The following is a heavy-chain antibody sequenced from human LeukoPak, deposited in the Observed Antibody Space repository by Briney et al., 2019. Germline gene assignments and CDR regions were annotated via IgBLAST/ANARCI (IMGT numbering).Heavy chain of an antibody. Sequence: SETLSLTCTVSGGSINNGGYYWSWIRQHPGKGLEWIGYIYYSGSSYYNPSLRSRVTISVDTSKNHFSLKLSSVTAADTAVYYCARIRDGYNSFDYWGQGTLVTVSS. CDR1: GGSINNGGYY. CDR2: IYYSGSS. CDR3: ARIRDGYNSFDY. V-gene: IGHV4-31*03. D-gene: IGHD5-24*01. J-gene: IGHJ4*02.